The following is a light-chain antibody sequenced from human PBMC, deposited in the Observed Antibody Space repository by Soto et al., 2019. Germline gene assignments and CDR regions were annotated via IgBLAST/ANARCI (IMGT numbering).Light chain of an antibody. CDR1: QSISSSF. CDR3: QQYDTSPWT. Sequence: EIVLTQSPVTLSLSPGERATLSCRASQSISSSFLAWYQQKPGQAPRLLIYGASSRDTGIPDRFSGSGSGTDFTLTISRLEPEDFAVYHCQQYDTSPWTFGQGTKVDIK. J-gene: IGKJ1*01. V-gene: IGKV3-20*01. CDR2: GAS.